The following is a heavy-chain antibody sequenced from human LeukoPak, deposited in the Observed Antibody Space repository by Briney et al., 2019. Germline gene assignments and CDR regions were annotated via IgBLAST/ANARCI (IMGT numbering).Heavy chain of an antibody. CDR2: INHSGST. D-gene: IGHD1-1*01. V-gene: IGHV4-34*01. CDR3: ARHDDIGVFRNGLDV. CDR1: GGYFSGYK. Sequence: PSETLSLTCAVYGGYFSGYKWSWIRQSPGKGLEWIGEINHSGSTNNNPSLKSRVTMSVVTSKNQLSLKVNSVTAADTAVYYCARHDDIGVFRNGLDVWGQGTTVTVSS. J-gene: IGHJ6*02.